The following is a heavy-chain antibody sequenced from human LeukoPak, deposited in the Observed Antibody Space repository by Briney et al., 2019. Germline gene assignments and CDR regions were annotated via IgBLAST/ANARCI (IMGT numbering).Heavy chain of an antibody. CDR1: GGSISSSSYY. V-gene: IGHV4-61*01. CDR2: IYYSGST. CDR3: ARGGQQLQYYFDY. Sequence: PSETLSLTCTVSGGSISSSSYYWSWIRQPPWKGLEWIGYIYYSGSTNYNPSLKSRVTISVDTSKNQFSLKLSSVTAADTAVYYCARGGQQLQYYFDYWGQGTLVTVSS. J-gene: IGHJ4*02. D-gene: IGHD6-13*01.